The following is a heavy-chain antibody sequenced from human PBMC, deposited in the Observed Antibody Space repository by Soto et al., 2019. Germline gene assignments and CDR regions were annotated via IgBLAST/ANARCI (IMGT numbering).Heavy chain of an antibody. CDR2: ISYDGTNK. Sequence: VQLVESGGGVVQPGRSLRLSCAASGFTFSTYPMHWVRQAPGRGLEWVTVISYDGTNKYYADSVRGRFTISRDNSKNTLYLQMNSLRAEDTALYYCARGETVVTPYFDYWGQGTLVTVSS. J-gene: IGHJ4*02. V-gene: IGHV3-30-3*01. D-gene: IGHD3-22*01. CDR3: ARGETVVTPYFDY. CDR1: GFTFSTYP.